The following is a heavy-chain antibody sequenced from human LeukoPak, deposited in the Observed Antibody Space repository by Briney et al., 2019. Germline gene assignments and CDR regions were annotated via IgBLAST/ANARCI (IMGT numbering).Heavy chain of an antibody. CDR2: ISGSGGST. V-gene: IGHV3-23*01. CDR1: GFTFSSYA. CDR3: AKILADIVVVPAAIFDY. D-gene: IGHD2-2*02. Sequence: PGGSLRLSCAASGFTFSSYAMSWVRQAPGKGLEWVSAISGSGGSTYYADSVKGRFTISRDNSKNTLYLQMNSLRAEDTAVYYCAKILADIVVVPAAIFDYWGQGTLVTVSS. J-gene: IGHJ4*02.